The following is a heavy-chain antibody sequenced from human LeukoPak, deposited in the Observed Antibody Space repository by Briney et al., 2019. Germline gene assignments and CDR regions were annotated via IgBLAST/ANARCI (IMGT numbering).Heavy chain of an antibody. J-gene: IGHJ6*03. CDR3: ARAYGDYRGYYYYMDV. CDR1: GYTFTSYD. Sequence: ASVKVSCKASGYTFTSYDINWVRQATGQGLEWMGWMNPNSGNTGYAQKFHGRVTMTRNTSISTAYMELSSLRSEDTAVYYCARAYGDYRGYYYYMDVWGKGTTVTVSS. CDR2: MNPNSGNT. D-gene: IGHD4-17*01. V-gene: IGHV1-8*01.